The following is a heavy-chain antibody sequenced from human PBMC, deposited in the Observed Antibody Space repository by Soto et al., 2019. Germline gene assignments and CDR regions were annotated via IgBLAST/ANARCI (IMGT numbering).Heavy chain of an antibody. D-gene: IGHD4-17*01. Sequence: HPGGSLRLSCAASGFTFSSYAMSWVRQAPGKGLEWVSAISGSGGSTYYADSVKGRFTISRDNSKNTLYLQMNSLRAEDTAVYYCAKDQPPTTVTNPLVFYWGQGTLVTVSS. CDR2: ISGSGGST. V-gene: IGHV3-23*01. CDR1: GFTFSSYA. CDR3: AKDQPPTTVTNPLVFY. J-gene: IGHJ4*02.